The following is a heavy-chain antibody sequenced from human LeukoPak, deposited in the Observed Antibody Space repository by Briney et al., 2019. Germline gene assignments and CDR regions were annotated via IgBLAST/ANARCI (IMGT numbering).Heavy chain of an antibody. Sequence: GGSLRLSCAASGFTFSTYTMNWVRQAPGKGLEWVSSISSSSSYIYYADSVKGRFTISRDNAKNSLYLQMNSLRAEDTAVYYCARALGYCSSASCYYFDNWGQGTLVTVSS. V-gene: IGHV3-21*01. D-gene: IGHD2-2*01. CDR2: ISSSSSYI. CDR3: ARALGYCSSASCYYFDN. J-gene: IGHJ4*02. CDR1: GFTFSTYT.